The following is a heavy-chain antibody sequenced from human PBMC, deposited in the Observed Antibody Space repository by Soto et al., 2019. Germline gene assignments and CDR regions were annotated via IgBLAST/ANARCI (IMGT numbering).Heavy chain of an antibody. V-gene: IGHV3-23*01. Sequence: EVQLLESGGGLVQPGGSLRLSCAASGFTFSSYAMSCVRQAPGKGLEWVSAISGSGGSTYYADSVKGRFTISRDNSKNTLYLQMNSLRAEDTAVYYCARSRRQLGSFDYWGQGTLVTVSS. CDR3: ARSRRQLGSFDY. CDR2: ISGSGGST. J-gene: IGHJ4*02. D-gene: IGHD6-6*01. CDR1: GFTFSSYA.